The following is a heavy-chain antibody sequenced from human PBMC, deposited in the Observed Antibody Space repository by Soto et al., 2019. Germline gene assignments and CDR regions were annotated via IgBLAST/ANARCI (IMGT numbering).Heavy chain of an antibody. CDR3: AKGEWFIYGMDV. D-gene: IGHD3-3*01. CDR1: GFTFSSYA. CDR2: ISGSGGST. Sequence: HPGGSLRLSCAASGFTFSSYAMSWVRQAPGKGLEWVSAISGSGGSTYYADSVKGRFTISRDNSKNTLYLQMNSLRAEDTAVYYCAKGEWFIYGMDVWGQGTLVTVSS. V-gene: IGHV3-23*01. J-gene: IGHJ6*02.